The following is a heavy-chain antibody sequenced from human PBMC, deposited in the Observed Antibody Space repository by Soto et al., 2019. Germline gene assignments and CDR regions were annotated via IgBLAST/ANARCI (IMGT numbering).Heavy chain of an antibody. J-gene: IGHJ4*02. D-gene: IGHD3-22*01. V-gene: IGHV2-5*02. CDR2: IYWDDDN. Sequence: ESGPTLVNPTQTLTLTCTCSGFSLSTSGGGVGWIRQPPGKALEWLALIYWDDDNRYSPSLKSRLTITKDTSKNQVVLTMTNMDPVDTATYYCAHSSFDTMIVVVITRDPVFDYRGQ. CDR1: GFSLSTSGGG. CDR3: AHSSFDTMIVVVITRDPVFDY.